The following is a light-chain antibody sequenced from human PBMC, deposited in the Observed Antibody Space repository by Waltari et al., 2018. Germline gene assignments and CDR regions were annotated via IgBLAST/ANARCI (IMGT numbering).Light chain of an antibody. V-gene: IGKV3-15*01. CDR1: QSISSY. Sequence: EIVMTQSPATLSVSPGERVTRSCRASQSISSYLPWYQQKPGQAPRLLIHDASTRTTSIPARFGGSGSGTEFTLTISSLQSEDFAVYYCQQYDKWPLTFGGGTEVEIK. CDR2: DAS. CDR3: QQYDKWPLT. J-gene: IGKJ4*01.